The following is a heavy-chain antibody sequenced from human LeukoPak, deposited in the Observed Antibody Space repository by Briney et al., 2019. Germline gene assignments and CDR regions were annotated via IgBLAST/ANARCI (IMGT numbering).Heavy chain of an antibody. Sequence: SETLSLTCTVSGDSITSSSYYWGWIRQPPGKGLEWLGSIYYTGNTYYNPSLKSRVTISVDTSKNQFSLKLSSVTAADTAVYYCARDSIRGSAYFDYWGQGTLVTVSS. D-gene: IGHD3-10*01. V-gene: IGHV4-39*07. CDR2: IYYTGNT. CDR1: GDSITSSSYY. CDR3: ARDSIRGSAYFDY. J-gene: IGHJ4*02.